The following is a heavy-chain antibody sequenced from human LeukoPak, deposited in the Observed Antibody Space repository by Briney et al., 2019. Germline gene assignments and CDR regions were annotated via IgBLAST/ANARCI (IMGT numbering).Heavy chain of an antibody. D-gene: IGHD1-26*01. Sequence: PGGSLRLSCAASGFTFSSYEMNWVRQAPGKGLEWVSYISSSGTSMYYADSVKGRFTISRDNAKNSLYLKMNSLRADDTAVYYCARVLGIVGGWGQGTLVTVSS. CDR3: ARVLGIVGG. V-gene: IGHV3-48*03. J-gene: IGHJ4*02. CDR1: GFTFSSYE. CDR2: ISSSGTSM.